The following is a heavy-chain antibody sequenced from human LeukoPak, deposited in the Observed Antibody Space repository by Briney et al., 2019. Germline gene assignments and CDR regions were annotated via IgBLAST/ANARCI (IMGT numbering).Heavy chain of an antibody. CDR1: GFTFSDNY. CDR2: ISGDGGTI. CDR3: ARDRGGPGFTYGQPLDY. Sequence: GGSLRLSCAASGFTFSDNYMTWIRQAPGKGLEWLSYISGDGGTIYYPDSVKGRFTVSRDNAKNSLYLQMNSLRAEDTAVYYCARDRGGPGFTYGQPLDYWGQGTLVTVSS. D-gene: IGHD5-18*01. V-gene: IGHV3-11*01. J-gene: IGHJ4*02.